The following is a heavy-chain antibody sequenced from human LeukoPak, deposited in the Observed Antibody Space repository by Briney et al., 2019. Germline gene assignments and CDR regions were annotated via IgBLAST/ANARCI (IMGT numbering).Heavy chain of an antibody. J-gene: IGHJ4*02. D-gene: IGHD6-6*01. V-gene: IGHV3-23*01. CDR2: ISASGAST. CDR3: AKAVSTRPLYYFDY. Sequence: GSLRLSCAASGFTFSSYAMNWVRQAPGKGLEWVSVISASGASTDNADSAKGRFTISRDNSKNTLYRPMNSLRVEDTALYFRAKAVSTRPLYYFDYWGQGTLVTVSS. CDR1: GFTFSSYA.